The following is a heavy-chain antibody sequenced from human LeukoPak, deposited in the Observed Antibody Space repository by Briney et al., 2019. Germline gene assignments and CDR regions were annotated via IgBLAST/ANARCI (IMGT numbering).Heavy chain of an antibody. Sequence: GGSLRLSCVTSGFIFSNYGMHWVRQAPGKGLVWVAFIRYHGNYIYYADSVKGRFTISRDNSKNTMYLQMDSLRAEDTAIYYCAKDHYGDYEGRDCWGQGTLVTVSS. CDR1: GFIFSNYG. CDR3: AKDHYGDYEGRDC. V-gene: IGHV3-30*02. D-gene: IGHD4-17*01. CDR2: IRYHGNYI. J-gene: IGHJ4*02.